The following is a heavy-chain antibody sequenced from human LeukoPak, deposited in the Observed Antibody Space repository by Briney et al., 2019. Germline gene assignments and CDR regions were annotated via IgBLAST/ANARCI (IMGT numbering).Heavy chain of an antibody. CDR1: GGTFSSYA. Sequence: SVKVSCKASGGTFSSYAISWVRQAPGQGLEWMGGIIPIFGTANYAQKFQGRVTITADESTSTAYMELSSLRSEDTAVYYCARSVSASGRRDAFDIWGQGTMVTVSS. CDR3: ARSVSASGRRDAFDI. V-gene: IGHV1-69*13. D-gene: IGHD3-10*01. CDR2: IIPIFGTA. J-gene: IGHJ3*02.